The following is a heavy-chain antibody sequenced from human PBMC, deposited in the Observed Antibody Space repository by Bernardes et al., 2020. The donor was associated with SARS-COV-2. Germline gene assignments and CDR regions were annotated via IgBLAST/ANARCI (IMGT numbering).Heavy chain of an antibody. J-gene: IGHJ4*02. V-gene: IGHV4-59*01. D-gene: IGHD1-26*01. CDR2: VYYTGST. CDR3: ARATYDRSYIFDS. CDR1: GGSISSNY. Sequence: SETLSLTCTVSGGSISSNYWTWLREPPGKGLEWIGYVYYTGSTYYIPSLKSRVTMSLDTSKNQFSLKLTSVTAADTAVYYCARATYDRSYIFDSWGRRSLVTVS.